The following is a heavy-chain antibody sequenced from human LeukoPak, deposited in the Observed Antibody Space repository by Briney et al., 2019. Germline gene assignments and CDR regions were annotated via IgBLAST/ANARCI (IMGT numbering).Heavy chain of an antibody. Sequence: ASVKVSCKASGYTFTSYGISWVRQPPGQGLEWMGWISAYNGNTNYAQKLQGRVTMTTDTSTSTAYMELRSLRSDDMAVYYCARDNGYDILTGYFTVDYWGQGTLVTVSS. D-gene: IGHD3-9*01. CDR1: GYTFTSYG. V-gene: IGHV1-18*03. J-gene: IGHJ4*02. CDR2: ISAYNGNT. CDR3: ARDNGYDILTGYFTVDY.